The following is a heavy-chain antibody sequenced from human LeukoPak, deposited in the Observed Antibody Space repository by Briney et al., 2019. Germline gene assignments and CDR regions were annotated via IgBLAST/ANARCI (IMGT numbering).Heavy chain of an antibody. D-gene: IGHD3-9*01. CDR2: VYSGGST. CDR3: ARSSHYDILTGYSEEDAFDI. CDR1: GFTVSSNY. V-gene: IGHV3-53*01. J-gene: IGHJ3*02. Sequence: GGSLRLSCAASGFTVSSNYMSWVRQAPGKGLEWVSVVYSGGSTDYADSVKGRFTISRDNSKNTLYLQMNSLRVEDTAVYYCARSSHYDILTGYSEEDAFDIWGQGTMVTVSS.